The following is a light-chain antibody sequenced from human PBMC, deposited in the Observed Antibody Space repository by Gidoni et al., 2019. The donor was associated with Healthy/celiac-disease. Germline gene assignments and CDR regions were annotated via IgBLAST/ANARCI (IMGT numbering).Light chain of an antibody. CDR2: AAS. CDR1: QGISSY. J-gene: IGKJ4*01. CDR3: QQYYSYPPGT. Sequence: AIRITQSPSSLSASTGDRVTITCRASQGISSYLAWYQQKPGKAPKLLIYAASTLQSGVPSRFSGSGSGTDFTLTISCLQSEDFATYYCQQYYSYPPGTFGGXTKVEIK. V-gene: IGKV1-8*01.